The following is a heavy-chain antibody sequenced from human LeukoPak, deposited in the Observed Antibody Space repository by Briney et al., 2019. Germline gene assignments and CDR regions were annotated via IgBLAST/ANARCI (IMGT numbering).Heavy chain of an antibody. CDR3: ARLLGYCSGGSCYPRDY. V-gene: IGHV5-51*01. D-gene: IGHD2-15*01. CDR1: GYSFTSYW. Sequence: GESLKISCKGSGYSFTSYWIGWVRQMPGKGLEWMGIIYPVDSDPRYSPSFPGQVTISADKSISTAYLQWSSLKASDTAMYYCARLLGYCSGGSCYPRDYWGQGTLVTVSS. J-gene: IGHJ4*02. CDR2: IYPVDSDP.